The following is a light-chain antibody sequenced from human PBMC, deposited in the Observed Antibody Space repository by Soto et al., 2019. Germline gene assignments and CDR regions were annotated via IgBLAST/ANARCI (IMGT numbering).Light chain of an antibody. Sequence: QSALTQPDSVSGSHGQSITISCTGTSSNVGSYNLVSWYQQHPGKAPKLMIFEGSERPSGVSHRFSGSKSGNTASLTISGLQSEDEADYYCCSYAGSSTFYVFGTGTKLTVL. CDR3: CSYAGSSTFYV. V-gene: IGLV2-23*01. CDR2: EGS. CDR1: SSNVGSYNL. J-gene: IGLJ1*01.